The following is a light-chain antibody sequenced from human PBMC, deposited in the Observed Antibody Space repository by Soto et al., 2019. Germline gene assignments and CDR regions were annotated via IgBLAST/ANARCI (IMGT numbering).Light chain of an antibody. CDR1: QSVTKNN. V-gene: IGKV3D-15*01. J-gene: IGKJ1*01. CDR3: QQYNNWPRT. CDR2: GAS. Sequence: LTQSPGTLSLSPGERATLSCRASQSVTKNNLNWYQQKPGQAPRLLIYGASTRATGIPARFSGSGSGTEFTLTISSLQSEDFAVYYCQQYNNWPRTFGQGTKVDIK.